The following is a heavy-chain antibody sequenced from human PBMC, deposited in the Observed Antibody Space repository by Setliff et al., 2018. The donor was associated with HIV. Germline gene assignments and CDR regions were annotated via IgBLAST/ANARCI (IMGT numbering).Heavy chain of an antibody. J-gene: IGHJ6*02. CDR2: IYYSGST. CDR1: GGSISSSSYY. Sequence: NPSETLSLTCTVSGGSISSSSYYWGWIRQPPGKGLEWIANIYYSGSTNYNPSLKSRVTISVDTSKNQFSLKLSSVTAADTAVYYCARDSPGPQYYYYGMDVWGQGTTVTVSS. V-gene: IGHV4-39*07. CDR3: ARDSPGPQYYYYGMDV.